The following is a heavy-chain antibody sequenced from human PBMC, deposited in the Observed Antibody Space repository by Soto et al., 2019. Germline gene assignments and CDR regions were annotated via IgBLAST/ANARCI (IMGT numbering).Heavy chain of an antibody. CDR3: ARDLGVLGVIIGPDYYNGMDF. J-gene: IGHJ6*02. CDR2: IHHSGRT. V-gene: IGHV4-59*01. D-gene: IGHD3-10*01. Sequence: SETLSLPCTGSGGSISTYYCRRIRQPPGKGLEWIGYIHHSGRTNYNPSLKSAVTISVDTSKNQFSLKLSSVTAADTAVYYCARDLGVLGVIIGPDYYNGMDFWGQWTTDSVS. CDR1: GGSISTYY.